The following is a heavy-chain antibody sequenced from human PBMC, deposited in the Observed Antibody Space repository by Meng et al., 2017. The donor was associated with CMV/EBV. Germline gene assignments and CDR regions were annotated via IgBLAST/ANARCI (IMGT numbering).Heavy chain of an antibody. CDR1: GFTFSSYW. V-gene: IGHV3-74*01. CDR3: AREVRSSSWYGEGENWFDP. D-gene: IGHD6-13*01. CDR2: INSDGSST. Sequence: GGSLRLSCAASGFTFSSYWMHWVRQAPGKGLVWVSRINSDGSSTSYADSVKGRFTISRDNAKNTLYLQMNSLRAEDTAVYYCAREVRSSSWYGEGENWFDPWGQGTLVTVSS. J-gene: IGHJ5*02.